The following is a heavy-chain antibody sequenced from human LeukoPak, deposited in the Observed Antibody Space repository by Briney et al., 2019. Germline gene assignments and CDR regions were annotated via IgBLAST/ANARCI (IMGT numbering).Heavy chain of an antibody. V-gene: IGHV3-30-3*01. CDR2: LSYGGTNK. CDR1: GFTFSDYA. CDR3: ARDRSGYANDAFDF. D-gene: IGHD3-3*01. Sequence: GGSLRLSCAASGFTFSDYAMHWVRQAPGKGLEWVAVLSYGGTNKYYADLVKGRFTISRDNSKNTMFLQMNSLRAEDTAVSPCARDRSGYANDAFDFWGQGTMVTVFS. J-gene: IGHJ3*01.